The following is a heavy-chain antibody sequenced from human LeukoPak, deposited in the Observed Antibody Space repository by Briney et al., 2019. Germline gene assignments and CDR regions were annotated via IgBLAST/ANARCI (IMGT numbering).Heavy chain of an antibody. CDR1: EFTFRSYW. CDR3: ARDRGYMVDY. CDR2: INGDGSGT. D-gene: IGHD3-16*02. J-gene: IGHJ4*02. Sequence: PGGSLRLSCAASEFTFRSYWMHWVRQAPGKGLEWVSRINGDGSGTNYADSVKGRFTISRDNARNTLYLQMSSLTAEDTAVYYCARDRGYMVDYWGQGTLVTVSS. V-gene: IGHV3-74*01.